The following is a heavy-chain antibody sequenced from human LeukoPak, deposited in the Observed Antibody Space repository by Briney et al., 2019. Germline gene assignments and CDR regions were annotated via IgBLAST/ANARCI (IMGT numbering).Heavy chain of an antibody. J-gene: IGHJ6*03. CDR1: GFTFSNYT. Sequence: GGSLRLSCAASGFTFSNYTMNWVRQAPGKGLEWISYITRSMSPIYYADSVKGRFTISRDNSKNTLYLQMDSLRAEDTAVYYCAGGSEDYYYYMDVWGKGTTVTVSS. CDR2: ITRSMSPI. CDR3: AGGSEDYYYYMDV. D-gene: IGHD3-10*01. V-gene: IGHV3-48*01.